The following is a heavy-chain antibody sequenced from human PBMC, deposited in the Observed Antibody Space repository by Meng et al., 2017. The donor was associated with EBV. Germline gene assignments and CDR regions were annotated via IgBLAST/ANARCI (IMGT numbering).Heavy chain of an antibody. CDR1: GESFSGYY. CDR2: VNHAGRT. V-gene: IGHV4-34*01. CDR3: AEGRGTFDY. Sequence: QFQLQQWGAGLLKPSATLPLTCGLSGESFSGYYCSWVRQSPGKGLEWIGEVNHAGRTNFNPSLKSRVSISLDTSKNQFSLKLNSVTVADTAVYYCAEGRGTFDYWGRGTLVTVSS. J-gene: IGHJ4*02.